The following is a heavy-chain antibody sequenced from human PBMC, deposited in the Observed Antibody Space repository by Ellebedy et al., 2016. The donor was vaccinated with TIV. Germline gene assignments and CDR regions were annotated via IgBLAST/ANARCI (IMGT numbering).Heavy chain of an antibody. Sequence: GESLKISCAASGFTFSTYWMHWVRQAPGKGLMWVSRINTDGSSTGYADSVKGRFTISRDNAKNSLYLQMNSLSADDTAVYYCARGSGYCSSTSCSGETDWGQGTPVTVAS. V-gene: IGHV3-74*01. D-gene: IGHD2-2*01. CDR3: ARGSGYCSSTSCSGETD. J-gene: IGHJ4*02. CDR2: INTDGSST. CDR1: GFTFSTYW.